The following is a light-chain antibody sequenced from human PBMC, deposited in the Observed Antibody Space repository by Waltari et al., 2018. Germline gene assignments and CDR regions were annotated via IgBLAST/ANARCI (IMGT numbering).Light chain of an antibody. Sequence: SYELTQPPSVSVSPGQTARITCSGDALPKQYTYWYQQTQGQAPVLVRYKDTERPSGILRRFSGSSSGTTVTLTISGVQPEDEADYFCQSADSSGTFYIFGIGTKVTVL. J-gene: IGLJ1*01. CDR1: ALPKQY. V-gene: IGLV3-25*03. CDR2: KDT. CDR3: QSADSSGTFYI.